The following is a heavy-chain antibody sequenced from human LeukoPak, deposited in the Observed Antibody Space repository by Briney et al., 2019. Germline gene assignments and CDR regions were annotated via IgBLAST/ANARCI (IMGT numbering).Heavy chain of an antibody. D-gene: IGHD6-13*01. CDR1: GFTFSNHC. CDR2: IKQDGSEK. V-gene: IGHV3-7*04. CDR3: ARGTIAAPGKYYFDH. J-gene: IGHJ4*02. Sequence: GGSLRLSCAPSGFTFSNHCMSWVRQAPGKGLEWVANIKQDGSEKYYVDSVKGRFTISRDNAKNSLYLQINSLRAEDTAVYYCARGTIAAPGKYYFDHWGEG.